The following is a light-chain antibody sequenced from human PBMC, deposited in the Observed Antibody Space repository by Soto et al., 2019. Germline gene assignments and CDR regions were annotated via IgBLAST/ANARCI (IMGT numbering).Light chain of an antibody. Sequence: QSVLTQPASVSGSPGQSITISCTGTSSDVGSYNLVSWYQQHPGKAPKLMIYEVSKRPSGVSNRFPGSKSGNTASLTISGLQAEDEADYYCCSYAGSSTLGVFGTGTKVTVL. CDR2: EVS. CDR1: SSDVGSYNL. V-gene: IGLV2-23*02. CDR3: CSYAGSSTLGV. J-gene: IGLJ1*01.